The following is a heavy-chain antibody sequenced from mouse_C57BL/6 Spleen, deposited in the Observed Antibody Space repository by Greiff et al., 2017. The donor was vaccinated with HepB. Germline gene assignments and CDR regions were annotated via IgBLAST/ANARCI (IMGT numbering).Heavy chain of an antibody. Sequence: EVQLQQSGPELVKPGASVKISCKASGYTFTDYYMNWVKQSHGKSLEWIGDINPNNGGTSYNQKFKGKATLTVDKSSSTAYMELRSLTSEDSAVYYCARWYSNYDYFDYWGQGTTLTVSS. CDR3: ARWYSNYDYFDY. V-gene: IGHV1-26*01. CDR1: GYTFTDYY. D-gene: IGHD2-5*01. CDR2: INPNNGGT. J-gene: IGHJ2*01.